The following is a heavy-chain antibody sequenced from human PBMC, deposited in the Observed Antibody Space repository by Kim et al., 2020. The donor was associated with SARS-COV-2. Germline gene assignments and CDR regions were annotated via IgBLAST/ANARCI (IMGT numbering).Heavy chain of an antibody. J-gene: IGHJ6*02. V-gene: IGHV3-23*01. CDR1: GFTFSTSA. CDR3: AKKPRYYYGMDV. CDR2: ISGDSAGT. Sequence: GGSLRLSCAASGFTFSTSAMFWVRQAPGKGLEWVSAISGDSAGTFYADSVKGRFTISRDNSKNTLYLQMNTLRVDDTAIYYCAKKPRYYYGMDVWGQGTTGTFS.